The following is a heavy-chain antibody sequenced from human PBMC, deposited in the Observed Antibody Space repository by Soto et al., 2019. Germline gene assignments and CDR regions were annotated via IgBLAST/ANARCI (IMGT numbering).Heavy chain of an antibody. CDR3: ARDHGYCSSTSCRSDFDY. J-gene: IGHJ4*02. D-gene: IGHD2-2*03. V-gene: IGHV3-21*01. CDR1: GFTFSSYS. Sequence: GGSLRLSCAASGFTFSSYSMNWVRQAPGKGLEWVSSISSSSSYIYYAGSVKGRFTISRDNAKNSLYLQINSLRAEDTAVYYCARDHGYCSSTSCRSDFDYWGQGTLVTVSS. CDR2: ISSSSSYI.